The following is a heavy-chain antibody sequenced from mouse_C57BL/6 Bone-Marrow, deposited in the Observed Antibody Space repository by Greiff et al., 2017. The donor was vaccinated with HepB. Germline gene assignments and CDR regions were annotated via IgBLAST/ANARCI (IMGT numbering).Heavy chain of an antibody. J-gene: IGHJ1*03. Sequence: QVQLQQSGPELVKPGASVKISCKASGYAFSSSWMNWVKQRPGKGLEWIGRIYPGDGDTNYNGKLKGKATLTAAKSSSTAYMQVSSLTSADSAVYFSARSVITTVVAHRYVDVWGKGTTVTVSS. CDR2: IYPGDGDT. D-gene: IGHD1-1*01. CDR1: GYAFSSSW. CDR3: ARSVITTVVAHRYVDV. V-gene: IGHV1-82*01.